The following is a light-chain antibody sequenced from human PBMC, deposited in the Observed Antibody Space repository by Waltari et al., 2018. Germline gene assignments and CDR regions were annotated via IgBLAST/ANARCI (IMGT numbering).Light chain of an antibody. Sequence: EIQMTQSPSALSASVGERVIVTCRASQIIGTWLAWYQQKPGKAPKLLVFEASNLETGVPSRFSGSGSGTEFTLTIGSLQPDDFATYYCQQYNDYLGTFGQGTRVEIK. V-gene: IGKV1-5*03. J-gene: IGKJ1*01. CDR3: QQYNDYLGT. CDR1: QIIGTW. CDR2: EAS.